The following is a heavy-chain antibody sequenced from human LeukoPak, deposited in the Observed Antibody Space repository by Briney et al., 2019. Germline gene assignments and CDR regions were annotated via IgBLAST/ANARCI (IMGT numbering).Heavy chain of an antibody. J-gene: IGHJ3*02. CDR3: ARARLTTGAFDI. V-gene: IGHV4-61*02. CDR1: GGSISSGSYY. D-gene: IGHD3-22*01. CDR2: IYTSGST. Sequence: SQTLSLTCTVSGGSISSGSYYWSWIRQPAGKGLEWIGRIYTSGSTNYNPSLKSRVTMSVDTSKNQFSLKLSSVTAADTAVYYCARARLTTGAFDIWGQGTMVTVSS.